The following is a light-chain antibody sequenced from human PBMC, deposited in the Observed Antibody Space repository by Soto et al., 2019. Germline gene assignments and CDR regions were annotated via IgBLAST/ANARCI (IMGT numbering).Light chain of an antibody. CDR2: KAS. CDR1: QSISDW. J-gene: IGKJ2*01. Sequence: DIQMTQSPSTLSASVGDRVTITCRASQSISDWLAWYQQRSGKAPKLLIYKASSLQSGVPPKLSGSGSGTAFTLTISSLQPDDFATYSCQQYNRFPYTLGQGTKLEIK. CDR3: QQYNRFPYT. V-gene: IGKV1-5*03.